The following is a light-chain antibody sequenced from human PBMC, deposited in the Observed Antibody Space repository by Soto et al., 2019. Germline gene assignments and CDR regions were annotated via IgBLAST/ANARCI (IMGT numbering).Light chain of an antibody. CDR3: TSYTTSSPCLV. CDR1: SSDVGGYNY. V-gene: IGLV2-14*03. J-gene: IGLJ3*02. Sequence: QSALTQPASVSGSPGQSITISCTGTSSDVGGYNYVSWYQHHPGKAPKLMIYDVTNRPSGVSNRFSGSKSGNTASLTISGLQAEDEADYYCTSYTTSSPCLVFGGGTKVTVL. CDR2: DVT.